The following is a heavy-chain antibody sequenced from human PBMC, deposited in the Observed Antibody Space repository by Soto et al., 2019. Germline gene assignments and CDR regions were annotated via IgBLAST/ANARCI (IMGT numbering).Heavy chain of an antibody. V-gene: IGHV3-9*01. CDR2: ISWNSGSI. D-gene: IGHD3-16*02. CDR1: GFTFDDYA. J-gene: IGHJ4*02. Sequence: DVQLVESGGGLVQPGRSLTLSCAASGFTFDDYAMHWVRQAPGKGLEWVSGISWNSGSIGYADSVKGRFTISRDNAKNSLYLQMNSLRAEDTALYYCAKAYNYDYIWGSYLPYWGQGTLVTVSS. CDR3: AKAYNYDYIWGSYLPY.